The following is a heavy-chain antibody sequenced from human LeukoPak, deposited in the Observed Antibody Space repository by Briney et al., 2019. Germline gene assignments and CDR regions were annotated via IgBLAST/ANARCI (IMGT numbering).Heavy chain of an antibody. CDR1: GGSFSGYY. CDR2: INHSGST. D-gene: IGHD6-19*01. V-gene: IGHV4-34*01. Sequence: PSETQSLTCAVYGGSFSGYYWSWIRQPPGKGLEWIGEINHSGSTNYNPALKSRVTISVDTSKNQFSLKLSSSTAADTAVYYCARAVTVAGSSDYWGQGTLVTVSS. J-gene: IGHJ4*02. CDR3: ARAVTVAGSSDY.